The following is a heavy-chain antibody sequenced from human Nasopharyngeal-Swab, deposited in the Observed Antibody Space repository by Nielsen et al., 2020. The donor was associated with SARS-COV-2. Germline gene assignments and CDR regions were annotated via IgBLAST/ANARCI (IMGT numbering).Heavy chain of an antibody. D-gene: IGHD6-13*01. V-gene: IGHV4-59*12. CDR1: CCSIIIYY. J-gene: IGHJ6*02. Sequence: SPTLSLTRPLSCCSIIIYYWSWIPQPPGKGLGWVGDIYYSGGPHYNPSLKSRVTISVDTSKNQFSLKLSSVTAADTAVYYCARASGYSSSWRAPYYYYGMDVWGQGTTVTVSS. CDR2: IYYSGGP. CDR3: ARASGYSSSWRAPYYYYGMDV.